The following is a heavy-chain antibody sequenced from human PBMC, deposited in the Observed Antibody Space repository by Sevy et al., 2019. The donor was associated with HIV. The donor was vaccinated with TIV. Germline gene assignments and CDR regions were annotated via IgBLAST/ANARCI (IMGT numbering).Heavy chain of an antibody. CDR3: AGIGGEGGYSYGPIDY. CDR2: ISYDGSNK. V-gene: IGHV3-30-3*01. CDR1: GFTFSSYA. J-gene: IGHJ4*02. Sequence: GGSLRLSCAASGFTFSSYAMHWVRQAPGKGLEWVAVISYDGSNKYYADSVKGRFTISRDNSKNTLYLQMNSLRAEDTALYSCAGIGGEGGYSYGPIDYWGQGTLVTVSS. D-gene: IGHD5-18*01.